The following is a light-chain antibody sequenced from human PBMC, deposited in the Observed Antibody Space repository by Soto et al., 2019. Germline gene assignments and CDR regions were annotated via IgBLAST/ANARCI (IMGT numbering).Light chain of an antibody. Sequence: VLTQSPDSLSLSPGERATLSCRASQYISTKLAWYQQKPGQAPRLLFYGASTRATGVPGRFSGSGSATEFTLTISSLEYADFAVYYCQQYNIRPYTFGQGT. J-gene: IGKJ2*01. CDR3: QQYNIRPYT. CDR1: QYISTK. CDR2: GAS. V-gene: IGKV3-15*01.